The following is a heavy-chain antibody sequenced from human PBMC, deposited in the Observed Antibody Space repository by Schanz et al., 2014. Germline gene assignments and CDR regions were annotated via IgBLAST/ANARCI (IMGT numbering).Heavy chain of an antibody. J-gene: IGHJ3*01. CDR3: AAPIAVNAFNV. D-gene: IGHD6-19*01. CDR1: GFTFSSYG. V-gene: IGHV3-33*03. CDR2: IWYDGSNK. Sequence: LVESGGGVVQPGRSLRLSCAASGFTFSSYGMHWVRQVPGKGLEWVAVIWYDGSNKDYADSVKGRFTISRDNAKNTLYLQMNSLRDEDTAVYYCAAPIAVNAFNVWGQGTMVTVSS.